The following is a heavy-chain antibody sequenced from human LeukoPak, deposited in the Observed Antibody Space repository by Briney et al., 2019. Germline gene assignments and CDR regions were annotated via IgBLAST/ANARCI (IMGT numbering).Heavy chain of an antibody. D-gene: IGHD2/OR15-2a*01. Sequence: ASVKVSCKASGYXFTGYYVHWVRQAPGQGLEWMGWINPNSGGTYYVQKFQGRVTLTRDTSINTAYMELSRLTSDDTAVYYCAREIGDFDYWGQGTLVTVSS. J-gene: IGHJ4*02. CDR1: GYXFTGYY. V-gene: IGHV1-2*02. CDR3: AREIGDFDY. CDR2: INPNSGGT.